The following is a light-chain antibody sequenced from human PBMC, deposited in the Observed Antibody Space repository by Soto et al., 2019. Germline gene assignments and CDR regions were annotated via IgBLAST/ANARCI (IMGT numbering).Light chain of an antibody. V-gene: IGKV1-13*02. J-gene: IGKJ3*01. CDR1: ESITSA. CDR3: QQFNSYLLFT. Sequence: AFQLTQSPSSLSASVGDRVTITCRASESITSALAWYQQKPGKAPKLLIYDATSLESGVPSRSTGSASGTDFSLTISSPQPEDSATYYCQQFNSYLLFTFGPGTKVDI. CDR2: DAT.